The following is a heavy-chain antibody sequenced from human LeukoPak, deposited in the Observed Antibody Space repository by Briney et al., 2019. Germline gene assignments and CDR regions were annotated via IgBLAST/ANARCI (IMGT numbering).Heavy chain of an antibody. CDR2: ISYDGSNK. CDR3: AKHQWPAIDY. V-gene: IGHV3-30-3*02. Sequence: PGRSLRLSCAASGFTFSSYAMHWVRQAPGKGLEWVAVISYDGSNKYYADSVKGRFTISRDNSKNTLYLQMNSLRAEDTAVYYCAKHQWPAIDYWGQGTLVTVSS. J-gene: IGHJ4*02. D-gene: IGHD6-19*01. CDR1: GFTFSSYA.